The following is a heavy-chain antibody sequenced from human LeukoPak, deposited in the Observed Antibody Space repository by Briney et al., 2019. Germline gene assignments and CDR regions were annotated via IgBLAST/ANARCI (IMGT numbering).Heavy chain of an antibody. CDR3: ARHRHTYYYDSSAG. V-gene: IGHV4-39*01. CDR2: IYYSGST. CDR1: GFTFSSYA. Sequence: GSLRLSCAASGFTFSSYAMSWLRQPPGKGLEWIGSIYYSGSTYYNPSLKSRVTISVDTSKNQFSLKLSSVTAADTAVYYCARHRHTYYYDSSAGWGQGTLVTVSS. J-gene: IGHJ1*01. D-gene: IGHD3-22*01.